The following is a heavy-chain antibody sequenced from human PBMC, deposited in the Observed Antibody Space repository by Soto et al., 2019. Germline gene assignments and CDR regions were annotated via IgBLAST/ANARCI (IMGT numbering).Heavy chain of an antibody. CDR3: ARAYIWGSYRYLVRNNWFDP. Sequence: SETLSLTCTVSGGSISSGGYYWSWIRQHPGKGLEWIGYIYYSGSTYQNPSLKGRVTMSVDTSKDQFSLKLSSVTAADTAVYYCARAYIWGSYRYLVRNNWFDPWGQGTLVTVSS. CDR1: GGSISSGGYY. CDR2: IYYSGST. V-gene: IGHV4-31*03. J-gene: IGHJ5*02. D-gene: IGHD3-16*02.